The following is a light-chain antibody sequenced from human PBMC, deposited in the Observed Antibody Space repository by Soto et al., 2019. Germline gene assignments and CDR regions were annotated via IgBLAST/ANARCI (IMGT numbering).Light chain of an antibody. V-gene: IGKV3-11*01. Sequence: EIVLTQSPVTLSLSPGERATLSCRASQSVTTFLAWYQQKPGQAPRLLIYDASKRATGIPARFSGSGSGTDFTLTISSLDPEDFAVYYCQQRTNCPLTFGGGTKVEIK. J-gene: IGKJ4*01. CDR2: DAS. CDR3: QQRTNCPLT. CDR1: QSVTTF.